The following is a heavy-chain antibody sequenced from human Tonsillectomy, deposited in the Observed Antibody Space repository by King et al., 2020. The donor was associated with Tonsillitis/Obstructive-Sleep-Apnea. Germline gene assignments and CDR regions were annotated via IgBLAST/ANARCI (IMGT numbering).Heavy chain of an antibody. CDR2: IYPGDSDT. D-gene: IGHD3-22*01. CDR1: GYRFTTYW. CDR3: ARHVGDSSGYYSALDY. J-gene: IGHJ4*02. Sequence: QLVQSGAEVKKPGESLKISCKGSGYRFTTYWIAWVRQMPGKGLEWMGIIYPGDSDTRYSPSFQGQVTISADKSISTAYLKWSSLKASDTAMYYCARHVGDSSGYYSALDYWGQGTLVTVSS. V-gene: IGHV5-51*01.